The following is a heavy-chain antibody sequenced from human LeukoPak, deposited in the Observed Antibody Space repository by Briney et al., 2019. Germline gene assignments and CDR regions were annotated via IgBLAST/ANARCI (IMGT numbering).Heavy chain of an antibody. V-gene: IGHV3-53*01. CDR1: GFTVSSNY. CDR3: ASLAGWYGGNYFDY. J-gene: IGHJ4*02. Sequence: GSLRLSCAASGFTVSSNYMSWVRQPPGKGLEWVSVIYSGGSTYYADSVKGRFTISRDNSKNTLYLQMNSLRAEDTAVYYCASLAGWYGGNYFDYWGQGALVTVSS. D-gene: IGHD6-19*01. CDR2: IYSGGST.